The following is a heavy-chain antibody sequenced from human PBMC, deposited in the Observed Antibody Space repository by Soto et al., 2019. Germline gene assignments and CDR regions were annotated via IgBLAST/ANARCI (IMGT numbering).Heavy chain of an antibody. J-gene: IGHJ6*02. Sequence: QVQIHQWGAGVLKPSETLSLTCAVSGGSFSGYIWTWIRQTPAKGLQWIGQTNHSGSAAYNPSLRSRVTVSIMSSNQFSLEMSSVTAADTAVYYCARGRSTGSPYSGGWYYFDSWGQGATVTVS. CDR3: ARGRSTGSPYSGGWYYFDS. CDR1: GGSFSGYI. V-gene: IGHV4-34*01. CDR2: TNHSGSA. D-gene: IGHD3-9*01.